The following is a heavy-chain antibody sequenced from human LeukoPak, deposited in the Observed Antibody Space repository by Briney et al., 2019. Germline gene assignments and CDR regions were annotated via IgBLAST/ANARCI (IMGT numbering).Heavy chain of an antibody. Sequence: ASVKVSCKASGYTFTSYGISWVRQAPGQGLEWMGWMNPNSGNTAYAQKFQGRVTMTRNTSINTAYMELSSLRSEDTAVYYCSRGGYYDISTGYYVRYMDGWGKGTTVTISS. CDR3: SRGGYYDISTGYYVRYMDG. J-gene: IGHJ6*03. CDR1: GYTFTSYG. D-gene: IGHD3-9*01. CDR2: MNPNSGNT. V-gene: IGHV1-8*02.